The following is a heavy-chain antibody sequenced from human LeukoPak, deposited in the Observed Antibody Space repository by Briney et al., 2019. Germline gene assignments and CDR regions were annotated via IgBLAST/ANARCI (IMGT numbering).Heavy chain of an antibody. D-gene: IGHD6-19*01. V-gene: IGHV4-38-2*02. CDR2: IDHSGST. CDR1: GYSFSSAYY. Sequence: SETLSLTCSVSGYSFSSAYYWGWIRQPPGKGLEWIGSIDHSGSTYYNPSLKSRVTISVVTSKNQFSLKLRSVTAADTAVYYCARDSALAQAVMFDYWGQGTLVTVSS. J-gene: IGHJ4*02. CDR3: ARDSALAQAVMFDY.